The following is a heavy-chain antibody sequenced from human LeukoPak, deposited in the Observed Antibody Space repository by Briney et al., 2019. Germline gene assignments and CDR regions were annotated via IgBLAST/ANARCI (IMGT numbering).Heavy chain of an antibody. CDR1: GFTFSSYN. CDR2: IKQDGSER. CDR3: AREHLYYGSGLGI. D-gene: IGHD3-10*01. V-gene: IGHV3-7*01. Sequence: GGSLRLSCAASGFTFSSYNMNWVRQAPGKGLEWVANIKQDGSERYYVDSVKGRFTISRDNAKNSLYLQMNSLRAEDTAVYYCAREHLYYGSGLGIWGQGTMVTVSS. J-gene: IGHJ3*02.